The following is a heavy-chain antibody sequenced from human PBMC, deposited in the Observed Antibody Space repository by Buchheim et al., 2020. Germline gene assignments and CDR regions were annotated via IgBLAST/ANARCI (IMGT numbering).Heavy chain of an antibody. Sequence: EVQLVESGGGLVQPGGSLRLSCAASGFNFNDYWMHWVRQTPGKGLVWVSRINSDGSYTNYADSVKGRFTISRDNAKSTLYLEMNTLRAEDTALYYCARDIASSGSYFDSWGQGTL. J-gene: IGHJ4*02. CDR3: ARDIASSGSYFDS. CDR2: INSDGSYT. V-gene: IGHV3-74*01. D-gene: IGHD6-13*01. CDR1: GFNFNDYW.